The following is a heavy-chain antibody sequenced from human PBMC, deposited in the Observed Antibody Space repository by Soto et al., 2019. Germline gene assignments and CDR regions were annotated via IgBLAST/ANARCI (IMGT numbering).Heavy chain of an antibody. CDR3: ARVVAAAGRWKDNWFDP. D-gene: IGHD6-13*01. Sequence: GASVKVSCKASGYTFTSYGISRVRQAPGQRLEWMGWISAYNGNTNYAQKLQGRVTMTTDTSTSTAYMELRSLRSDDTAVYYCARVVAAAGRWKDNWFDPWGQGTLVTSPQ. V-gene: IGHV1-18*01. J-gene: IGHJ5*02. CDR2: ISAYNGNT. CDR1: GYTFTSYG.